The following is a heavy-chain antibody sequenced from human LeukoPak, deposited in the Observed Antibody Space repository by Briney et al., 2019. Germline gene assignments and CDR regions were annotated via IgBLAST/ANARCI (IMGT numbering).Heavy chain of an antibody. CDR2: IYHNGST. Sequence: PSQTLSLTCAVSGGSISSGGYSWSWIRQPPGKGLEWIGYIYHNGSTYYNPSLKSRVTISVDRSKNQFSLKLSSVTAADTAVYYCARGDDILTGYYPFDYWGQGTLVTVYS. CDR3: ARGDDILTGYYPFDY. D-gene: IGHD3-9*01. CDR1: GGSISSGGYS. V-gene: IGHV4-30-2*01. J-gene: IGHJ4*02.